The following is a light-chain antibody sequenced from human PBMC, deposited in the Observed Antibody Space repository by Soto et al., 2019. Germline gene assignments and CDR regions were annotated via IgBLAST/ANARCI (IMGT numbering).Light chain of an antibody. Sequence: QSALIQPASVSGSPGQSITISCTGSSSDIGTYNYVSWYQQHPGKAPKLMIYDVSNRPSGVSNRFSGSNSGNTASLTISGLQAEDEAEYYCSSYTSTSTLVFGGGTKLTVL. J-gene: IGLJ2*01. CDR3: SSYTSTSTLV. CDR2: DVS. CDR1: SSDIGTYNY. V-gene: IGLV2-14*03.